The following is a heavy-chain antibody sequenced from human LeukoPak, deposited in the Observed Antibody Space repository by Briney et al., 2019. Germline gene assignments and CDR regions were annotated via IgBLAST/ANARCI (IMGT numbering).Heavy chain of an antibody. V-gene: IGHV3-21*01. D-gene: IGHD3-3*01. Sequence: GGSLRLSCAASGFTFSSYSMNWVRQAAGKGLEWVSSISSSSSYIYYADSVKGRFTISRDNAQNSLYLQMNSLRAEDTAVYYCARDFWGAYRVDFFDFWGQGILVTVSS. J-gene: IGHJ4*02. CDR1: GFTFSSYS. CDR2: ISSSSSYI. CDR3: ARDFWGAYRVDFFDF.